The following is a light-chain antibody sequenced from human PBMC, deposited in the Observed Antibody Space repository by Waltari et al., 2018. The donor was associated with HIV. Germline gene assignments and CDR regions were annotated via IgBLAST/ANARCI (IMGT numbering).Light chain of an antibody. CDR3: QAWDIITAGVV. Sequence: SYELTQPPSVSVSPGQTASITCSGDKLGDKYASWYQQKPGQSPVLVIYQDTNRASGLPERFSGSNSGNTATLTISGTQATDDADYYCQAWDIITAGVVFGGGTKLTVL. CDR1: KLGDKY. V-gene: IGLV3-1*01. J-gene: IGLJ2*01. CDR2: QDT.